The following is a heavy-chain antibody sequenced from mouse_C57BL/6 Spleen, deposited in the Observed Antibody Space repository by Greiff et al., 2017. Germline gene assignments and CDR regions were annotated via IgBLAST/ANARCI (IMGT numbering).Heavy chain of an antibody. CDR2: IHPSDSDT. CDR1: GYTFTSYW. D-gene: IGHD1-1*01. Sequence: QVHVKQPGAELVKPGASVKVSCKASGYTFTSYWMHWVKQRPGQGLEWIGRIHPSDSDTNYNQKFKGKATLTVDKSSSTAYMQLSSLTSEDSAVYYCEIDDCGSIFYAMDYWGQGTSVTVSS. J-gene: IGHJ4*01. CDR3: EIDDCGSIFYAMDY. V-gene: IGHV1-74*01.